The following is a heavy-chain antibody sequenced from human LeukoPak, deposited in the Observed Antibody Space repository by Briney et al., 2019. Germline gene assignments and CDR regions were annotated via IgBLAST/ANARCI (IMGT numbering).Heavy chain of an antibody. J-gene: IGHJ6*03. CDR3: AICSSFIDYYYMDV. V-gene: IGHV1-2*02. CDR2: INPNSGGT. Sequence: ASVQVSCKASGYTFTGYYMHWVRQAPGQGLEWMGWINPNSGGTNYAQKFQGRVTMTRDTSISTAYMELSRLRSDDTAVYYCAICSSFIDYYYMDVWGKGTTVTVSS. D-gene: IGHD6-13*01. CDR1: GYTFTGYY.